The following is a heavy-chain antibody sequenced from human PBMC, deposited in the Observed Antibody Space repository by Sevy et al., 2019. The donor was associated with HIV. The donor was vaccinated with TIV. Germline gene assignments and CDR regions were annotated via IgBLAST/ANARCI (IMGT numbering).Heavy chain of an antibody. D-gene: IGHD3-3*01. Sequence: SGPTLVKPTQTLTLTCTFSGFSLSTSGVGVGWIRQPPGKALEWLTVIYWNDDKRYSPSLKSRLTITKDTSKNQVVLTMTNMDPVDTATYYCVHTYYNYDFWSGYNPWGQGTLVTVSS. CDR1: GFSLSTSGVG. V-gene: IGHV2-5*01. CDR2: IYWNDDK. CDR3: VHTYYNYDFWSGYNP. J-gene: IGHJ5*02.